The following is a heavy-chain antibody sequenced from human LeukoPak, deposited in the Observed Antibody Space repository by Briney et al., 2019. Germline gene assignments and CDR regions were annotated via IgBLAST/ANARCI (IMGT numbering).Heavy chain of an antibody. J-gene: IGHJ3*02. CDR3: ARDRRAPGIFHDAFDI. CDR1: GGSISSGDYY. CDR2: IYYSGST. D-gene: IGHD3-9*01. V-gene: IGHV4-30-4*08. Sequence: PSQTLSLTCTVSGGSISSGDYYWSWIRQPPGKGLEWIGYIYYSGSTYYNPSLKSRVTISVDTSKNQFSLKLSSVTAADTAVYYCARDRRAPGIFHDAFDIWGQGTMVTVSS.